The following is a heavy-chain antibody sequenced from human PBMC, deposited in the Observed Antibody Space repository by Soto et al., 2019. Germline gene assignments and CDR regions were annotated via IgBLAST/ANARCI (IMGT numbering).Heavy chain of an antibody. CDR1: GGSFSGYY. V-gene: IGHV4-34*01. CDR2: INHSGST. CDR3: ARVAAGYYYYYGMDV. D-gene: IGHD6-13*01. Sequence: SETLSLTCAVYGGSFSGYYWTWIRQPPGTGLEWIGEINHSGSTNYNPSLKSRVTISVDTSKNQFSLKLTSVTAADTAVYYCARVAAGYYYYYGMDVWGQGTKVTVSS. J-gene: IGHJ6*02.